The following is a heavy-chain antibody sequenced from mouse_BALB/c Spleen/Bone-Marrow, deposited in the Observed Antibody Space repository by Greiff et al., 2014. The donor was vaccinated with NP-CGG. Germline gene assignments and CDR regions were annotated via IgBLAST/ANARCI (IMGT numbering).Heavy chain of an antibody. CDR1: GYTFTRYT. V-gene: IGHV1-4*01. Sequence: QVQLQQSGAELARPGASVKMSCQASGYTFTRYTMHWEKQRPGQGLEWIGYIIPSSGYTNYNQKLKDKATLTADKSSSTAYMQLSSLTSEDSAVYYCTIRYYAMDYWGQGTSVTVSS. D-gene: IGHD1-1*01. CDR3: TIRYYAMDY. CDR2: IIPSSGYT. J-gene: IGHJ4*01.